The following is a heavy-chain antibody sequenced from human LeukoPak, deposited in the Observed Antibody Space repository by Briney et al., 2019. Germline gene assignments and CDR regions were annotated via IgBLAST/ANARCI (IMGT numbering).Heavy chain of an antibody. Sequence: ASVKVSCKASRYTFTGYYMHWVRQAPGQGLEWMGWINPNSGVTDYAQNFQGRVTMTRDTSISTAYMELSRLRSDDTAVYYCARDRGYYDSSGYYYGGDFDYWGQGTLVTVSS. CDR1: RYTFTGYY. V-gene: IGHV1-2*02. CDR3: ARDRGYYDSSGYYYGGDFDY. CDR2: INPNSGVT. D-gene: IGHD3-22*01. J-gene: IGHJ4*02.